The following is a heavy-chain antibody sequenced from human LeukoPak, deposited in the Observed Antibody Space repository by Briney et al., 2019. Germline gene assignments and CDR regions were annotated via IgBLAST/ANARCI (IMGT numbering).Heavy chain of an antibody. CDR2: IYYSGST. CDR3: ARDVTGGSYFDY. V-gene: IGHV4-61*08. CDR1: GGSISSGGYY. J-gene: IGHJ4*02. D-gene: IGHD1-26*01. Sequence: SETLSLTCTVSGGSISSGGYYWSWIRQHPGKGLEWIGYIYYSGSTKYNPSLKSRVSISVDTSKNQFSLKLSSVTAADTAVYYCARDVTGGSYFDYWGQGTLVTVSS.